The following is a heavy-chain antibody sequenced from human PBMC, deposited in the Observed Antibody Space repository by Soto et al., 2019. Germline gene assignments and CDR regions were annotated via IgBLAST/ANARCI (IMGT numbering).Heavy chain of an antibody. V-gene: IGHV3-23*01. Sequence: EVQLLESGGGLVQPGGSLRLSCAASGFSFSSYAMVWVRQAPGKGLEWVSVISARGGSLYFADPGKGRFTISRDNSKNVLSLEMNSLRAEDTATYFCAKGSIEYRASVDNWGQGTLVVVSS. CDR3: AKGSIEYRASVDN. D-gene: IGHD3-16*02. CDR2: ISARGGSL. CDR1: GFSFSSYA. J-gene: IGHJ4*02.